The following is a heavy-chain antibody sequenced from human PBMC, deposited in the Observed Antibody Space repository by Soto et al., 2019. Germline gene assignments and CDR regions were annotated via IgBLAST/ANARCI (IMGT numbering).Heavy chain of an antibody. V-gene: IGHV4-59*06. D-gene: IGHD1-7*01. CDR3: ATMGTPATGLYYFDY. CDR2: IFYSGST. J-gene: IGHJ4*02. Sequence: SGTLSLTCPFSCGYISSYDLNSVREQPGKGLEWIGCIFYSGSTYYNASLKSRVTISVDTSKNQFSLNLSFVTAADTAVYYCATMGTPATGLYYFDYWGQGTLVTVSS. CDR1: CGYISSYD.